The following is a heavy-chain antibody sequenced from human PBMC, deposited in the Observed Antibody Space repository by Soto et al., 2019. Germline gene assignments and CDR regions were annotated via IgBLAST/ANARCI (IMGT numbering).Heavy chain of an antibody. Sequence: PSETLSLTCTVSGGSISSYYWSWIRQPPGKGLEWIGYIYYGGSTNYNPSLKSRVTISVDTSKNQFSLKLSSVTAADTAVYYCATELYGHSSSWFDYWGQGTLVTVSS. CDR3: ATELYGHSSSWFDY. D-gene: IGHD6-13*01. V-gene: IGHV4-59*12. J-gene: IGHJ4*02. CDR1: GGSISSYY. CDR2: IYYGGST.